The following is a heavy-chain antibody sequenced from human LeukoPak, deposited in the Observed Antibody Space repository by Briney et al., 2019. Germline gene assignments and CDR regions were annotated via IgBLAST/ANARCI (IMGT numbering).Heavy chain of an antibody. J-gene: IGHJ3*02. CDR1: GGSISSYY. CDR2: IYYSGST. Sequence: SETLSLTCTVSGGSISSYYWSWLRQPPGKGLEWIGYIYYSGSTNYNPSLKSRVTISVDTSKNQFSLKLSSVTAADTAVYYCARDQSSLDAFDIWGQGTMVTVSS. D-gene: IGHD2-15*01. CDR3: ARDQSSLDAFDI. V-gene: IGHV4-59*01.